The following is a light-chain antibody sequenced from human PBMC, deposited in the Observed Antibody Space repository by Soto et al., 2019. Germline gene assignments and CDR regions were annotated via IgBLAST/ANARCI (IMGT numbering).Light chain of an antibody. J-gene: IGLJ1*01. CDR1: TSNNGTNY. Sequence: QSVLHKHPHVYAHPRQKVTIPCSGGTSNNGTNYVSWYHQPPGTAPKLLIYDNTNRPSGIPDRFSGSKSGTSATLGITGLQTGDEADYYCATWDTSLSVGVFGTGTKV. V-gene: IGLV1-51*01. CDR3: ATWDTSLSVGV. CDR2: DNT.